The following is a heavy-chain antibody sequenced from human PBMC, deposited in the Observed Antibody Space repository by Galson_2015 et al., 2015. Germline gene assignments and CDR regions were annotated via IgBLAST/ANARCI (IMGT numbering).Heavy chain of an antibody. V-gene: IGHV4-4*02. CDR3: ARGTPDGGQLLRFDY. CDR2: IYHSGST. D-gene: IGHD2-2*01. J-gene: IGHJ4*02. CDR1: GGSITNHKW. Sequence: ATLSLPCAVSGGSITNHKWWGWVRQPPGQGLEWIGEIYHSGSTNYNPSLKSRVTISVDKSKNQFSLKLFSVTAADTAVYYWARGTPDGGQLLRFDYWGQGTLVTVSS.